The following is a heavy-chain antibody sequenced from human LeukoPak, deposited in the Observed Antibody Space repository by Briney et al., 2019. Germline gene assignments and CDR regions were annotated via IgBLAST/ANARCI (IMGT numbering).Heavy chain of an antibody. Sequence: PGGSLRLSCVGSGFIFRSYAVTWVRQAPGKGLEWVSSITANGGATYYADSVKGRFTISRDNSKNTLYLQMSSLRAEDTAVYYCAAGHSGPQWGQGTLVTVSS. J-gene: IGHJ4*02. CDR2: ITANGGAT. CDR3: AAGHSGPQ. CDR1: GFIFRSYA. D-gene: IGHD6-13*01. V-gene: IGHV3-23*01.